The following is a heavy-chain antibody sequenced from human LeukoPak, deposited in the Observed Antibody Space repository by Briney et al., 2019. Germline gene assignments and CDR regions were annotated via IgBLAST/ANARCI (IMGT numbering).Heavy chain of an antibody. CDR1: GGTFSSYA. Sequence: SVKVSCKASGGTFSSYAISWVRQAPGQGLEWMGGIIPIFGTANYAQKFQGRVTITADESTSTAYMELSSLRSEDTAVYYCASSTVTTPYYFNYWGQGTLVTVSS. D-gene: IGHD4-17*01. J-gene: IGHJ4*02. V-gene: IGHV1-69*13. CDR3: ASSTVTTPYYFNY. CDR2: IIPIFGTA.